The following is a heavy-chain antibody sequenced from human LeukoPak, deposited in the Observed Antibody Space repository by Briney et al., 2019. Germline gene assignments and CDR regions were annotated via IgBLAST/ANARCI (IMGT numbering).Heavy chain of an antibody. J-gene: IGHJ4*02. CDR3: ATPTGYYPFDY. CDR1: GFTFSSSW. V-gene: IGHV3-7*01. CDR2: IREDGNEQ. D-gene: IGHD3-9*01. Sequence: GGSLRLSCAASGFTFSSSWMSWVRQAPGKGLEWVANIREDGNEQHYGDFVKGRFAISRDNAKTSLYLQMNSLRVEDTAVYYCATPTGYYPFDYSGQGTLVTVSS.